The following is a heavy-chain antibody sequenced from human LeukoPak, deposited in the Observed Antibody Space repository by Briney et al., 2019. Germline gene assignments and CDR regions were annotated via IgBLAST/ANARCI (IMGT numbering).Heavy chain of an antibody. V-gene: IGHV3-21*01. CDR3: ARSYDYVWGSYRSPSDY. CDR2: ISSSSSYI. Sequence: PGGSLRLSCAASGFTFSSYSMNWVRQAPGKGLEWVSSISSSSSYIYYADSVKGRFTISRDNAKNSLYLQTNSLRAEDTAVYYCARSYDYVWGSYRSPSDYWGQGTLVTVSS. CDR1: GFTFSSYS. J-gene: IGHJ4*02. D-gene: IGHD3-16*02.